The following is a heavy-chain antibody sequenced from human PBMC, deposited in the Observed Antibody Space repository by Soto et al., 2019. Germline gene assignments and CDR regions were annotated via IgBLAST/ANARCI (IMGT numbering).Heavy chain of an antibody. D-gene: IGHD2-2*01. CDR2: ISAYNGNT. Sequence: ASVKVSCKASGYTFTSYGISWVREAPGQGLEWMGWISAYNGNTNYAQKLQGRVTMTTDTSTSTAYMELRSLRSDDTAVYYCARHYVSDCSSTSCSYNWFDPWGQGTLVTVSS. CDR3: ARHYVSDCSSTSCSYNWFDP. CDR1: GYTFTSYG. J-gene: IGHJ5*02. V-gene: IGHV1-18*04.